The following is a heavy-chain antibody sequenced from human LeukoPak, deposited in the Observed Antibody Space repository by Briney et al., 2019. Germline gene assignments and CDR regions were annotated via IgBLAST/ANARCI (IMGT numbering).Heavy chain of an antibody. CDR2: INPNSGGT. V-gene: IGHV1/OR15-1*01. CDR1: GYIFTDYY. CDR3: ATYPTVAPDAFDI. J-gene: IGHJ3*02. Sequence: GASVKVSCKASGYIFTDYYMHWVRQAPGQELGWMGRINPNSGGTNYAQKFQGRVTMTRDTSISTAYTELRSPRSDDTAVYYCATYPTVAPDAFDIWGQGTMVTVSS.